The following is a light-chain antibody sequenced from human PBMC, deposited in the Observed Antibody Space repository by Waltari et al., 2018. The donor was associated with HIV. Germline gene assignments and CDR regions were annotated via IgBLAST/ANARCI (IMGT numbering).Light chain of an antibody. CDR1: TSHVGLYTF. J-gene: IGLJ1*01. CDR2: DVN. CDR3: SSYTSINTRV. Sequence: QSALTQPASVSESPGQSITISCTGTTSHVGLYTFVSCYQQFPGRAPKLLIYDVNNRPSGVSNRFSGSKSGDTASLTISGLQAEDEADYYCSSYTSINTRVFGTGTTVTVL. V-gene: IGLV2-14*03.